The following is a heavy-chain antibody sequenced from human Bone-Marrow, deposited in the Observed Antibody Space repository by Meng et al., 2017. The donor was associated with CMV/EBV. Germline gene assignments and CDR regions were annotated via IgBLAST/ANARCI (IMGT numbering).Heavy chain of an antibody. V-gene: IGHV1-2*02. D-gene: IGHD2-2*01. J-gene: IGHJ4*02. CDR2: INPNSGVT. CDR3: ARGLELGVIVPAQVGF. CDR1: GYTFTGYY. Sequence: ASVKVSCKASGYTFTGYYMHWVRQAPGQGLEWMGWINPNSGVTKSAQKFQGRVTMTRDKSTSTAYMDMSGLRSDDTAVYYCARGLELGVIVPAQVGFWGQGTLVTVSS.